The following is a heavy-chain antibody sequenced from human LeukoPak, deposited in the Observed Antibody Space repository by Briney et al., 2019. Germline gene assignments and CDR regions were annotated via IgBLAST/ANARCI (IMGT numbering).Heavy chain of an antibody. V-gene: IGHV4-59*01. CDR3: ARDSGYYGSGTGYYYGMDV. CDR1: GGSISSYY. J-gene: IGHJ6*02. Sequence: SETLSLTCTVSGGSISSYYWSWIRQPPGKGLEWIGYIYYSGSTNYNPSLKSRVTISVDTSKNQFSLKLSSVTAADTAVYYCARDSGYYGSGTGYYYGMDVWVQGTTVTVSS. CDR2: IYYSGST. D-gene: IGHD3-10*01.